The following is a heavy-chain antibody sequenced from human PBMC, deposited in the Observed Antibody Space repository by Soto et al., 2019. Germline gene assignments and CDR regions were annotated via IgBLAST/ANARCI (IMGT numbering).Heavy chain of an antibody. CDR2: INPSGGST. CDR3: ARDGGIYDILTGRTGNNWFDP. J-gene: IGHJ5*02. D-gene: IGHD3-9*01. Sequence: QVQLVQSGAEVKKPGASVKVSCKASGYTFTSYYMHWVRQAPGQGLEWMGIINPSGGSTSYAQKFQGRVTMTRDTSTSTVYMELSSLRSEDTAVYYCARDGGIYDILTGRTGNNWFDPWGQGTLVTVSS. CDR1: GYTFTSYY. V-gene: IGHV1-46*01.